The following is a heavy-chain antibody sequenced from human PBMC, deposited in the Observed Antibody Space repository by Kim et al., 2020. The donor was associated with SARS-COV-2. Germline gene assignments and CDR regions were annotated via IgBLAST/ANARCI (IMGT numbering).Heavy chain of an antibody. CDR1: GYTFTSYA. CDR2: INTNTGNP. Sequence: ASVKVSCKASGYTFTSYAMNWVRQAPGQGLEWMGWINTNTGNPTYAQGFTGRFVFSLDTSVSTAYLQISSLKAEDTAVYYCARDWGDIVLIVYATRETYYFDYWGQGTLVTVSS. J-gene: IGHJ4*02. CDR3: ARDWGDIVLIVYATRETYYFDY. V-gene: IGHV7-4-1*02. D-gene: IGHD2-8*01.